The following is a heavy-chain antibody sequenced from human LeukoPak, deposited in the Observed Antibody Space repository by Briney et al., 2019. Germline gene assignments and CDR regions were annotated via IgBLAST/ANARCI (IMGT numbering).Heavy chain of an antibody. CDR2: INHSGST. J-gene: IGHJ4*02. CDR1: GGSFSGYY. CDR3: ATGLDGYSLDY. Sequence: PSETLSLTCAVYGGSFSGYYWSWIRQPPGKGLEWIGEINHSGSTNYNPSLKSRVTISVDTSKNQFSLKLSSVTAADTAVYYCATGLDGYSLDYWGQGTLVTVSS. D-gene: IGHD5-24*01. V-gene: IGHV4-34*01.